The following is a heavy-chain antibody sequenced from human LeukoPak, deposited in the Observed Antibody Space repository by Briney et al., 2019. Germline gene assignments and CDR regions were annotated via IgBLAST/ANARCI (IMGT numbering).Heavy chain of an antibody. D-gene: IGHD4-23*01. J-gene: IGHJ4*02. CDR3: ARGPGTVAHDY. Sequence: SETLSLTCAVYGGSFSGYYWSWIRQPPGKGLEWIGEINHSGSTNYNPSLKGRVTISVDTSKNQFSLKLSSVTAADTAVYYCARGPGTVAHDYWGQGTLVTVSS. CDR1: GGSFSGYY. CDR2: INHSGST. V-gene: IGHV4-34*01.